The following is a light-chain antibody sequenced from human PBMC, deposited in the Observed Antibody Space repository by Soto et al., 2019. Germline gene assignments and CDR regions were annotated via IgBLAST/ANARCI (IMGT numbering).Light chain of an antibody. Sequence: IMMTQSPATLSVSPGERATLSCRASQSVKSNLAWYQQKPGQAPRLLIYGASTRATGIPARLSGSGSGTEFTLTISNLQSEDFAVYYCQHYNHWLWTFGQGTTGDIK. V-gene: IGKV3-15*01. CDR2: GAS. J-gene: IGKJ1*01. CDR1: QSVKSN. CDR3: QHYNHWLWT.